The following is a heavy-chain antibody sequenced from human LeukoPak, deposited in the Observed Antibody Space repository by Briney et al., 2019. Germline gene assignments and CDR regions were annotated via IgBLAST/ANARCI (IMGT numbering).Heavy chain of an antibody. CDR3: AKGPGVMVYAVIDY. J-gene: IGHJ4*02. D-gene: IGHD2-8*01. Sequence: GGSLRLSCAASGFSFSNSAMHWVRRAPGKGLEWVAFIRYDGSDKYYADSVKGRFTISRDTSKNTLYLQMNGLRDEDTAVYYCAKGPGVMVYAVIDYWGQGTLVTVSS. V-gene: IGHV3-30*02. CDR1: GFSFSNSA. CDR2: IRYDGSDK.